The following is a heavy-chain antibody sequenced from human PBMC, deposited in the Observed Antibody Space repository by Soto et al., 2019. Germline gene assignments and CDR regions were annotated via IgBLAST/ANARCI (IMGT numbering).Heavy chain of an antibody. J-gene: IGHJ4*02. D-gene: IGHD3-16*01. Sequence: VQLAESGGDVVQPGRSLRLSCAASGFIFSSFALHWVRQTRDKGLEWVAFISNDGSQTYYADSVKGRFTISRDNSNNSLTLQMDRLRPEDTARYYCARDPYFDYMYGTPDYWGQGTLVAVSS. CDR1: GFIFSSFA. CDR3: ARDPYFDYMYGTPDY. V-gene: IGHV3-30-3*01. CDR2: ISNDGSQT.